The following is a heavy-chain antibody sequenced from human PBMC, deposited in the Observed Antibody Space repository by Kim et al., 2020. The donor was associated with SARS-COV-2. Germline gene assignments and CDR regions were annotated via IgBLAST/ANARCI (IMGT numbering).Heavy chain of an antibody. J-gene: IGHJ4*02. CDR2: GTP. V-gene: IGHV1-69*01. Sequence: GTPNSALRFQGRVTITADESTNTAYMELSSLKSDETAVYYCAREWQLVLDFWGQGSLVTVSS. CDR3: AREWQLVLDF. D-gene: IGHD6-6*01.